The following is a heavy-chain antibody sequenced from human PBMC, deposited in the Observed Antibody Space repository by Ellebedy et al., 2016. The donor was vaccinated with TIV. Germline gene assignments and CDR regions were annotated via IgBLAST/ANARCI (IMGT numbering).Heavy chain of an antibody. CDR2: IIPIFGTA. J-gene: IGHJ4*02. CDR1: GGTFSSYA. Sequence: SVKVSXXASGGTFSSYAISWVRQAPGQGLEWMGGIIPIFGTANYAQKFQGRVTITADESTSTAYMELSSLRSEDTAVYYCAGFDYGDYYFDYWGQGTLVTVSS. V-gene: IGHV1-69*13. CDR3: AGFDYGDYYFDY. D-gene: IGHD4-17*01.